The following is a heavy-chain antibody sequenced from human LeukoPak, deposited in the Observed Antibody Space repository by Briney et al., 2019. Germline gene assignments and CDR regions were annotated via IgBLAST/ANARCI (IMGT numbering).Heavy chain of an antibody. CDR3: ARDLYAYYGMDV. CDR1: GFTFISYS. D-gene: IGHD2/OR15-2a*01. CDR2: ISSSSSDV. J-gene: IGHJ6*02. V-gene: IGHV3-48*01. Sequence: GVSLRLSCAASGFTFISYSMNWVRQAPGKGLEWLSYISSSSSDVHYADSVKGRFTISRDNAKSSLYLQMNRLRADDTAVYYCARDLYAYYGMDVWGQGTTVTVSS.